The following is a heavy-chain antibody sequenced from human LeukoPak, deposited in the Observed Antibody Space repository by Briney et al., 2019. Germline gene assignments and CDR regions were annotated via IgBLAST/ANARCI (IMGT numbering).Heavy chain of an antibody. D-gene: IGHD1-1*01. J-gene: IGHJ4*02. Sequence: GASVKVSCKASGYTLTSHDINWVRQATGQGLEWMGWMNPNSGNTGYAQNFQGRVAMTRDTSINTAYLDLYSLRSEDTAIYYCARGYSATLRTTGNDYWGQGTLVTVSS. V-gene: IGHV1-8*01. CDR3: ARGYSATLRTTGNDY. CDR2: MNPNSGNT. CDR1: GYTLTSHD.